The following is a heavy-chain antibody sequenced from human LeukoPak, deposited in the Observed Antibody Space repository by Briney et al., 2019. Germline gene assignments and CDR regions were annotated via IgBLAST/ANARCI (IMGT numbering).Heavy chain of an antibody. CDR3: TTQYSSGPPGY. Sequence: GGPLNPSCAAPGFTSIASPIHGVGRPPGKGLEWTGRIRSKVNNYATAYAASVKDRFTISRDDSRNTAYLQMNSLKTEDTAVYYCTTQYSSGPPGYWGQGTLVTVSS. CDR1: GFTSIASP. V-gene: IGHV3-73*01. J-gene: IGHJ4*02. D-gene: IGHD6-19*01. CDR2: IRSKVNNYAT.